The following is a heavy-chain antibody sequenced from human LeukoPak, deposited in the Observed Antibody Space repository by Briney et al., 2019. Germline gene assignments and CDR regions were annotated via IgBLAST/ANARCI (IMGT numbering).Heavy chain of an antibody. Sequence: PGGSLKLSCAASGFTFSTYAMSWVRQAPGKGLEWVSAISVSAGSTYYADSVKGRFTIPRDNSKNTLYLQMNSLRAEDTAVYYCATGSVRYSASWYSQEGDYWGQGTLVTVSS. D-gene: IGHD6-13*01. CDR3: ATGSVRYSASWYSQEGDY. J-gene: IGHJ4*02. V-gene: IGHV3-23*01. CDR1: GFTFSTYA. CDR2: ISVSAGST.